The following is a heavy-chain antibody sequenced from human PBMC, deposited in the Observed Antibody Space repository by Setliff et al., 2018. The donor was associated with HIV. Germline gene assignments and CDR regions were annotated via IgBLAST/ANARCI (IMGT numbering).Heavy chain of an antibody. D-gene: IGHD7-27*01. CDR2: ISWDDDK. CDR3: AHSRTGDYYYYYYMDV. J-gene: IGHJ6*03. V-gene: IGHV2-5*02. Sequence: GPTLVNPPQALTLTCTFSGFSLSTTAVGVGWIRQPPGKALEWPALISWDDDKRYSPSLKSRLTITKDTSKNQVVLTMTNMDPVDTATYYCAHSRTGDYYYYYYMDVWGIGTTVTVSS. CDR1: GFSLSTTAVG.